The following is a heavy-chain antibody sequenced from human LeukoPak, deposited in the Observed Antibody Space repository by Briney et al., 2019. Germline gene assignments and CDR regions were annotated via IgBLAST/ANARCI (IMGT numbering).Heavy chain of an antibody. Sequence: NPGESLKISCKGSGYSFTTFWIGWVRQMPGKGLEWMGIIYPDDSDTRYSPSFQGQVTTSADKSISTAYLQWSSLKASDTAMYYCARGYCSSTSCYRFDSWGQGTLVTVSS. CDR2: IYPDDSDT. J-gene: IGHJ4*02. D-gene: IGHD2-2*01. V-gene: IGHV5-51*01. CDR3: ARGYCSSTSCYRFDS. CDR1: GYSFTTFW.